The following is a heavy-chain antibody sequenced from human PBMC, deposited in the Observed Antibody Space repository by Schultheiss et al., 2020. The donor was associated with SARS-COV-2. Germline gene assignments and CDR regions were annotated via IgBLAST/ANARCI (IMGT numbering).Heavy chain of an antibody. V-gene: IGHV3-49*03. CDR1: GFTFGDYA. CDR3: ARDFTYYYGSGSYP. D-gene: IGHD3-10*01. J-gene: IGHJ5*02. CDR2: IRSKAYGGTT. Sequence: GGSLRLSCTASGFTFGDYAMSWFRQAPGKGLEWVGFIRSKAYGGTTEYAASVKGRFTISRDDSKSIAYLQMNSLRAEDTAVYYCARDFTYYYGSGSYPWGQGTLVTAPQ.